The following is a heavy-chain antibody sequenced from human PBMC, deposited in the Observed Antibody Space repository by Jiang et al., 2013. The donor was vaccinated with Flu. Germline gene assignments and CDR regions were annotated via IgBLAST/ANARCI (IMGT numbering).Heavy chain of an antibody. CDR3: ARDSRWLSGEGAFDI. D-gene: IGHD5-24*01. V-gene: IGHV3-30*14. J-gene: IGHJ3*02. Sequence: RFTISRDNSKNTLYLQMNSLTTEDTAVYYCARDSRWLSGEGAFDIWGQGTMVTVSS.